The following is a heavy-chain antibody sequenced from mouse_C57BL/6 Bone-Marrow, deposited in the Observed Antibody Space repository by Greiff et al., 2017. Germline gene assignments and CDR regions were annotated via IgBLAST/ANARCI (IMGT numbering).Heavy chain of an antibody. CDR2: IYPGSGST. V-gene: IGHV1-55*01. CDR1: GYTFTSYW. Sequence: QVQLKQPGAELVKPGASVKMSCKASGYTFTSYWITWVKQRPGQGLEWIGDIYPGSGSTNYNEKLKSKATLTVDTSSSTAYMQLSSLTSEGSAFYDCAREFRDYWGKGTTLTVSS. CDR3: AREFRDY. J-gene: IGHJ2*01.